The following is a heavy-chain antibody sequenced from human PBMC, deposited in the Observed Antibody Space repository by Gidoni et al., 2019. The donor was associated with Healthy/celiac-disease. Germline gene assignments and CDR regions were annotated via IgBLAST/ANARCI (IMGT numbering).Heavy chain of an antibody. CDR1: GFTFSSYA. CDR3: AKTDEDYVWGSYPFDY. V-gene: IGHV3-23*01. CDR2: ISGSGGST. Sequence: EVQLLESGGGLVQPGGSLRLSCAASGFTFSSYAMSWVRQAPGKGLEWVSAISGSGGSTYYADSVKGRFTISRDNSKNTLYLQMNSLRAEDTAVYYCAKTDEDYVWGSYPFDYWGQGTLVTVSS. D-gene: IGHD3-16*02. J-gene: IGHJ4*02.